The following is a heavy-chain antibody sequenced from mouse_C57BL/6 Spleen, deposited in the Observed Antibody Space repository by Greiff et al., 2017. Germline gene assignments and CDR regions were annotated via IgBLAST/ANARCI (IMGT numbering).Heavy chain of an antibody. V-gene: IGHV3-6*01. CDR2: ISYDGSN. CDR1: GYSITSGYY. CDR3: AREGGYGKEGFAY. Sequence: EVKLMESGPGLVKPSQSLSLACSVTGYSITSGYYWNWIRQFPGNKLEWMGYISYDGSNNYNPSLKNRISITRDTSKNQFFLKLNSVTTEDTATYYCAREGGYGKEGFAYWGQGTLVTVSA. D-gene: IGHD2-1*01. J-gene: IGHJ3*01.